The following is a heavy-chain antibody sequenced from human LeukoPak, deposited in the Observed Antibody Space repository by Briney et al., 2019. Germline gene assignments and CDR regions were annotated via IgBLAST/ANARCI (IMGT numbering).Heavy chain of an antibody. Sequence: GGSLRLSCAASGFSFNTYAMHWVRQAPGEGLEYVSAISSNGDSTYYANSVKGRFTISRDNSKKTLFLQMGSLRAEDMAVYYCARNSGGDAYNDYFDSWGQGTLVTVSS. V-gene: IGHV3-64*01. CDR3: ARNSGGDAYNDYFDS. J-gene: IGHJ4*02. CDR2: ISSNGDST. D-gene: IGHD5-24*01. CDR1: GFSFNTYA.